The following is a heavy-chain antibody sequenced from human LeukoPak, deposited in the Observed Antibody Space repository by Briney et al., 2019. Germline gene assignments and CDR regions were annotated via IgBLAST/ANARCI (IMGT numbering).Heavy chain of an antibody. CDR2: IYPGDSDT. V-gene: IGHV5-51*01. D-gene: IGHD6-19*01. CDR1: GYSFSTYW. J-gene: IGHJ4*02. Sequence: GESLKISCQGSGYSFSTYWIAWVRQMPGKGLEWMGTIYPGDSDTRYSPSFEGQVTISADKSINTAYLQWSSLKASDTAMYYCARHRSTVAVNDYWGQGTLVTVSS. CDR3: ARHRSTVAVNDY.